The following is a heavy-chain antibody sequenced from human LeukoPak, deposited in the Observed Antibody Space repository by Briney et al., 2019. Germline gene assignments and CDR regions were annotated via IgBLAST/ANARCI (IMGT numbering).Heavy chain of an antibody. D-gene: IGHD6-13*01. CDR1: GFTFSSYW. CDR2: INSDGSNT. V-gene: IGHV3-74*01. CDR3: ARGASIAAAGTLYYFDY. Sequence: GGSLRLSCAASGFTFSSYWMHWVRQAPGKGLVWVSRINSDGSNTSYADSVKGRFTISRDNAKNTLYLQMNSLRAEDKAVYYCARGASIAAAGTLYYFDYWGQGTLVTVSS. J-gene: IGHJ4*02.